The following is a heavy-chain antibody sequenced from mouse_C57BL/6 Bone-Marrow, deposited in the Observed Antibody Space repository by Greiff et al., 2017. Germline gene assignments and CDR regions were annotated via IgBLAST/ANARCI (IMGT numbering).Heavy chain of an antibody. CDR2: IDPENGDT. CDR1: GFNIKDDY. V-gene: IGHV14-4*01. J-gene: IGHJ2*01. D-gene: IGHD1-1*01. CDR3: TTNWDYGSSSYYFDY. Sequence: EVQLQQSGAELVRPGASVKLSCTASGFNIKDDYMHWVKQRPEQGLEWIGWIDPENGDTEYASKFQGKATITAHTSSNTAYLQLSSLTSEDTAVYYCTTNWDYGSSSYYFDYWGQGTTLTVSS.